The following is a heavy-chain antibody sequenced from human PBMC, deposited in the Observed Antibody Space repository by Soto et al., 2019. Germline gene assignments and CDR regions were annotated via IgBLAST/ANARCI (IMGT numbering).Heavy chain of an antibody. CDR3: AKDPGGQAVALDY. Sequence: QVQLVESGGGVVQPGRSLRLSCAASGFTFSSYGMHWVRQAPGKGLEWVAVISYDGSNKCYADSVKGRFTISRDNSKNTLYLQMNSLRAEDTAVYYCAKDPGGQAVALDYWGQGTLVTVSS. CDR2: ISYDGSNK. V-gene: IGHV3-30*18. CDR1: GFTFSSYG. J-gene: IGHJ4*02. D-gene: IGHD6-19*01.